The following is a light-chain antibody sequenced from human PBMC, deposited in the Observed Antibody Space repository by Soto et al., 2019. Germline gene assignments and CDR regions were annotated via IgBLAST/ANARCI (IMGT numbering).Light chain of an antibody. Sequence: SYELTQPPSVSVAPGQTAMMTCGGNNIGSKTVHWYQQKPRQAPVLVVYDDRARPSGIPERFSGSNSGNTATLTISTVAVGDEADYYCQVWDSSSDHVEFGGGTKVTVL. J-gene: IGLJ2*01. CDR2: DDR. CDR3: QVWDSSSDHVE. CDR1: NIGSKT. V-gene: IGLV3-21*02.